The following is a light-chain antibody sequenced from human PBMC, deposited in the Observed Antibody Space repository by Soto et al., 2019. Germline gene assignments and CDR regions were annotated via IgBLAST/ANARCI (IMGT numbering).Light chain of an antibody. Sequence: DTQLTQSPSTLSASVGDRVTITCRASQSVSTWLAWYQQKPGRAPRLLIYDVSNLESGVPSRFSGTGSGTEFTLTITSLQPEDFAIYYCQQYDNSRTFGQGTKV. J-gene: IGKJ1*01. V-gene: IGKV1-5*01. CDR2: DVS. CDR3: QQYDNSRT. CDR1: QSVSTW.